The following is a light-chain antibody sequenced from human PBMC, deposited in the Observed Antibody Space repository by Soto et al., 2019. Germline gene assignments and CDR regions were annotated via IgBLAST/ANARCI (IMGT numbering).Light chain of an antibody. CDR2: AES. V-gene: IGKV1-39*01. J-gene: IGKJ1*01. CDR3: AERYSTPNT. Sequence: IQMYKSPSPLSASVGDLVTSTGRASQTISSYLNWYEQNRGKATKLLIYAESTLHSGVPSMFSGSRSGKDFNLTISGLQPEDCATYKCAERYSTPNTFGQGTNVDIK. CDR1: QTISSY.